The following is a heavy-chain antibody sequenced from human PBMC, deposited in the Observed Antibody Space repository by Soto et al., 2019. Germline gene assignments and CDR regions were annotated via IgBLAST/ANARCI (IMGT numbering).Heavy chain of an antibody. CDR1: GFTFSSYA. Sequence: GGSLRLSCAASGFTFSSYAISWVRQAPGKGLEWVSAISVSGGSTYYADSVKGRFTISRDNSKNTLYLQMNSLRAEDTAVYYCAKGGANIPFDPWGQGTLVTVSS. V-gene: IGHV3-23*01. J-gene: IGHJ5*02. CDR3: AKGGANIPFDP. CDR2: ISVSGGST.